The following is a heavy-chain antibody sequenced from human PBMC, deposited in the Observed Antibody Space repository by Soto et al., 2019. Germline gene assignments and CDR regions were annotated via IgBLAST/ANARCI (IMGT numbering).Heavy chain of an antibody. CDR3: ANLPLGSSSDY. D-gene: IGHD6-13*01. CDR1: GFTFSSYA. Sequence: EVQLLESGGGLVQPGGSLRLSCAASGFTFSSYAMSWVRQAPGKGLEWVSAISGSGGSTYYADSVKGRFTISRDNTKNPLYLQMNSLRAEETAVYYCANLPLGSSSDYWGQGTLVTVSS. CDR2: ISGSGGST. V-gene: IGHV3-23*01. J-gene: IGHJ4*02.